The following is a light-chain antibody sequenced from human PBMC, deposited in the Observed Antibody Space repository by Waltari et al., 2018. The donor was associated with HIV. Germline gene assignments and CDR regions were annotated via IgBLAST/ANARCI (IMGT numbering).Light chain of an antibody. CDR1: TSTLGSNY. CDR2: SDN. J-gene: IGLJ2*01. Sequence: QSVLTQPPSASGTPGQRVTISCSGTTSTLGSNYVNWYQQFPGTAPKLLIYSDNQRPSGVPDRISGSKSGTSASLAISGLQVEDEAEYYCAAWDDSLNGREVFGGGTKLTVL. CDR3: AAWDDSLNGREV. V-gene: IGLV1-44*01.